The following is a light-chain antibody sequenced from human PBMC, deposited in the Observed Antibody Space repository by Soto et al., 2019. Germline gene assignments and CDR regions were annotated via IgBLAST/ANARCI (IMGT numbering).Light chain of an antibody. CDR1: SSNIGNNF. CDR3: GTWDSSLPGEV. CDR2: DNN. Sequence: QSVLTQPPSVSAAPGQTVTISCSGSSSNIGNNFVSWYQQLPGTAPRLLIYDNNNRPSGIPDRFSGSQSGTSATLAITGLQTGDEADYFCGTWDSSLPGEVFGGGTKLTVL. V-gene: IGLV1-51*01. J-gene: IGLJ2*01.